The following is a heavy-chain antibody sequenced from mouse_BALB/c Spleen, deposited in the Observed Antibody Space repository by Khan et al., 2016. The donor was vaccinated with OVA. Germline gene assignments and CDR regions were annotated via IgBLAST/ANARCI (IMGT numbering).Heavy chain of an antibody. CDR1: GYSITSDYA. D-gene: IGHD2-3*01. Sequence: EVQLQESGPGLVKPSQSLSLTCTVTGYSITSDYAWNWIRQFPGNKLEWMGYISSSGSTNYNPALKSRISITRDTSKNQFFLQLNSVTTEDTATYYCARDGSRYNYAIDYWSQGTSVTVSS. CDR3: ARDGSRYNYAIDY. J-gene: IGHJ4*01. V-gene: IGHV3-2*02. CDR2: ISSSGST.